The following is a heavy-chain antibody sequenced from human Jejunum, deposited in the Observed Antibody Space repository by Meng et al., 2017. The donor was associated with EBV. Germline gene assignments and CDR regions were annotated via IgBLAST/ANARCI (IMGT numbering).Heavy chain of an antibody. J-gene: IGHJ4*02. CDR1: GGSVSSVGYY. CDR3: ARDQNGSYFAY. Sequence: HVQLQESGPGLVKPSETLSLTCTGSGGSVSSVGYYWSWIRQPPGKGLEWSGYMYNSESTNYKSSLKSRVTISADTSKNQFSLRLSSVTAADTAVYYCARDQNGSYFAYWGQGTLVTVSS. V-gene: IGHV4-61*08. CDR2: MYNSEST. D-gene: IGHD1-26*01.